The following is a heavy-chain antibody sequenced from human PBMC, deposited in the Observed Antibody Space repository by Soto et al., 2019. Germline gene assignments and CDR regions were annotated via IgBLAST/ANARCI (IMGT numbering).Heavy chain of an antibody. J-gene: IGHJ4*02. CDR3: AKDAPYGDYIDY. Sequence: EVQLVESGGGLVQPGRSLRLSCAASGFTFDDYAMHWVRQAPGKGLELVSGISWNRDSRGYADSVKGRFTISRDNAKNSLYLQMNSLRAEDTALYYCAKDAPYGDYIDYWGQGTLVTVSS. V-gene: IGHV3-9*01. CDR1: GFTFDDYA. CDR2: ISWNRDSR. D-gene: IGHD4-17*01.